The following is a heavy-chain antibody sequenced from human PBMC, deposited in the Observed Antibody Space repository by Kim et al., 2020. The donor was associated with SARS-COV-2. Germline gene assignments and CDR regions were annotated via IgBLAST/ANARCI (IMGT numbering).Heavy chain of an antibody. D-gene: IGHD2-2*01. CDR3: AGGGVSSKLQFCLRHSYY. CDR1: GGSFSGYY. J-gene: IGHJ6*01. V-gene: IGHV4-34*04. CDR2: INHDGSN. Sequence: SETLSLTCAVYGGSFSGYYWSWIRQPPGKGLEWVGVINHDGSNNNNPDLKSRGTITVELYTNKFHLKLISVTAADAAAFYCAGGGVSSKLQFCLRHSYY.